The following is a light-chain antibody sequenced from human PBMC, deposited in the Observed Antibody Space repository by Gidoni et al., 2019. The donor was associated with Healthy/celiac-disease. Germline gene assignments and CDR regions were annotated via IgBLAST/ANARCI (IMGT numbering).Light chain of an antibody. J-gene: IGKJ1*01. CDR2: AAS. CDR1: QGISNY. V-gene: IGKV1-27*01. Sequence: DNQLTQSPSSLTASVGDRVTITCRASQGISNYLAWYQQKPGKVPKLLIYAASTLQSGVPSRFSGSGSGTDFTLTISSLQPEDVATYYCQKYNSAPPTFGQGTKVEIK. CDR3: QKYNSAPPT.